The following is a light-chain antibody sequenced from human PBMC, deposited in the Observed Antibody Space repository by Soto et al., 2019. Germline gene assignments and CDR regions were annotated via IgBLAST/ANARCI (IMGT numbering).Light chain of an antibody. V-gene: IGLV1-51*01. Sequence: QSVLTQPPSVSAAPGQKVSISCSGSSSNIVSWYQQLPGTAPKLLIYDNNKRPSGIPDRFSGSKSGTSATLVITGLQTGDEADYYCGTWDTSLSAVVFGGGTKLTVL. CDR2: DNN. J-gene: IGLJ2*01. CDR3: GTWDTSLSAVV. CDR1: SSNI.